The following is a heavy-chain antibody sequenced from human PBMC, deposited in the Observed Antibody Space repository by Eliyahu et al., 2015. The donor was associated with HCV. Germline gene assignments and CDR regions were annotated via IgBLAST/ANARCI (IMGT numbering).Heavy chain of an antibody. V-gene: IGHV3-23*01. CDR2: ISGSGGST. CDR1: GFTFSSYA. CDR3: AKDSGGDYDSPVDY. J-gene: IGHJ4*02. Sequence: DVQLLESGGGLVQPGGSLRLSCAASGFTFSSYAMTWVRQAPGKGLEWVSVISGSGGSTYYADSVKGRFTISRDNSKNTLYLQMNSLRAEDTALYYCAKDSGGDYDSPVDYWGQGTLVSVSS. D-gene: IGHD3-22*01.